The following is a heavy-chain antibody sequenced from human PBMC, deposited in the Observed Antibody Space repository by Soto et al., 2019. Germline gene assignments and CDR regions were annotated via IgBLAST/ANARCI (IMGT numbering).Heavy chain of an antibody. V-gene: IGHV4-34*01. CDR1: GGSFSGYY. Sequence: SETLSLTCAVYGGSFSGYYWSWIRQPPGKGLEWIGEINHGGSTNYNPSLKSRVTISVDTSKNQFSLKLSSVTAADTAVYYCARGDHYDSSGYPFGYWGQGTLVTVSS. D-gene: IGHD3-22*01. CDR2: INHGGST. J-gene: IGHJ4*02. CDR3: ARGDHYDSSGYPFGY.